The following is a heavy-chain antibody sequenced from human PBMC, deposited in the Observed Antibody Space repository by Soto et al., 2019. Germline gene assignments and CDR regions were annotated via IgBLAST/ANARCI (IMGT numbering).Heavy chain of an antibody. V-gene: IGHV3-48*01. CDR1: GFSLTNYV. CDR3: VKMNSQFYYGY. CDR2: IGGISSII. Sequence: GGSLRLSCAASGFSLTNYVMNWVRQAPGKGLEWISSIGGISSIIFYADSVKGRFTISRDNAENSLFLQMHSLRVEDTAVYYCVKMNSQFYYGYWGQGILVTVSS. J-gene: IGHJ4*02. D-gene: IGHD2-21*01.